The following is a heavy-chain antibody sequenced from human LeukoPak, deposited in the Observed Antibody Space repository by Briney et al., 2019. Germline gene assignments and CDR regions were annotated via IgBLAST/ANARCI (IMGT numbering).Heavy chain of an antibody. Sequence: GGSLRLSCAASGFTFSSYWMSWVRQAPGKGLEWVANIKQDGSEKYYVDSVKGRFTISRDNSKNTLYLQMNSLRAEDTAVYYCAKGGGFGELSSAYYYYYMDVWGKGTTVTISS. J-gene: IGHJ6*03. CDR3: AKGGGFGELSSAYYYYYMDV. CDR2: IKQDGSEK. CDR1: GFTFSSYW. V-gene: IGHV3-7*01. D-gene: IGHD3-10*01.